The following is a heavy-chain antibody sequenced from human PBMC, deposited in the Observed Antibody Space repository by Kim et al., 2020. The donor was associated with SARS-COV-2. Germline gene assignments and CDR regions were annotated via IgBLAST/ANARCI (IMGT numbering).Heavy chain of an antibody. V-gene: IGHV3-23*01. CDR3: AKDHGTTYPI. Sequence: STYYADSVAGRFTSPRDISKNTLSLQMNSLRAEDTAVYYCAKDHGTTYPIGGQGTMVTVSS. CDR2: ST. D-gene: IGHD1-7*01. J-gene: IGHJ3*02.